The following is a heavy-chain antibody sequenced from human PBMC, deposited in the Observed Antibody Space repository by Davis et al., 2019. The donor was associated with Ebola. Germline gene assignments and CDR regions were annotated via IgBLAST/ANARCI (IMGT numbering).Heavy chain of an antibody. CDR1: AGSISSVGYF. Sequence: MPSETLSLTCTVSAGSISSVGYFWSWIRQHPGKGLEWIGHIYYSGSTYYNPSLKSRVTKSVDTSKNQFSLKLSSVTAADTAVYYCARAGPRYDYVWASYQVLNWFDPWGQGTLVTVSS. D-gene: IGHD3-16*02. J-gene: IGHJ5*02. CDR2: IYYSGST. CDR3: ARAGPRYDYVWASYQVLNWFDP. V-gene: IGHV4-31*03.